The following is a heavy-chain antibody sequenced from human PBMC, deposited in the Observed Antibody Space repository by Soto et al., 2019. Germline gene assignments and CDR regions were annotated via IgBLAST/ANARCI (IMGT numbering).Heavy chain of an antibody. CDR2: ISYDGSNK. CDR1: GFTFSSYA. Sequence: QVQLVESGGGVVQPGRSLRLSCAASGFTFSSYAMHWVRQAPGKGLEWVAVISYDGSNKYYADPVKGRFTISRDNSKNTPXLQMNSLRAEDTAVYYCARDTYCSGGSCSYYGMDVWGHGTTVTVSS. D-gene: IGHD2-15*01. CDR3: ARDTYCSGGSCSYYGMDV. V-gene: IGHV3-30-3*01. J-gene: IGHJ6*02.